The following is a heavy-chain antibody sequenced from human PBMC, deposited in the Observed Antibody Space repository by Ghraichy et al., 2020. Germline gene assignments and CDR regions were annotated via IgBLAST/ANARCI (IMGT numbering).Heavy chain of an antibody. D-gene: IGHD1-26*01. V-gene: IGHV4-39*01. J-gene: IGHJ6*03. Sequence: SETLSLTCTVSGGSISSNYCYWAWIRQSPGKGLEWIGNVFCGGSTYYNPSLQSRVTISVDPSNNKFSLDLSSVTAADTAGYYCARLGDRSYYYYMDVWGKGTTVTVSS. CDR3: ARLGDRSYYYYMDV. CDR1: GGSISSNYCY. CDR2: VFCGGST.